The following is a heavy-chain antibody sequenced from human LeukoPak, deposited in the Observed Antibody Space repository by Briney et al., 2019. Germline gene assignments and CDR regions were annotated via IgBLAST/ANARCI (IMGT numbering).Heavy chain of an antibody. Sequence: SETLSLTCTVSGGSISSYYWSWIRQPPGKGLEWIGYIYYSGCTNYNPSLKSRVTISVDTSKNQFSLKLSSVTAADTAVYYCARAPAYYYDSSGYYTNWFDPWGQGTLVTVSS. J-gene: IGHJ5*02. CDR1: GGSISSYY. CDR2: IYYSGCT. V-gene: IGHV4-59*08. D-gene: IGHD3-22*01. CDR3: ARAPAYYYDSSGYYTNWFDP.